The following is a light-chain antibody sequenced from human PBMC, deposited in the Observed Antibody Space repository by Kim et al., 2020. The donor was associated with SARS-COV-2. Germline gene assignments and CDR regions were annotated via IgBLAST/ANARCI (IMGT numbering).Light chain of an antibody. J-gene: IGLJ2*01. CDR2: DVI. CDR1: SSDVGGYDY. CDR3: SSYTSSRTHVV. V-gene: IGLV2-14*03. Sequence: QSITISCTGTSSDVGGYDYVSWYQQHPGKAPKLMIYDVISRPSGFSNRFSGSKSGNTASLTISGLQAEDEADYYCSSYTSSRTHVVFGGGTQLTVL.